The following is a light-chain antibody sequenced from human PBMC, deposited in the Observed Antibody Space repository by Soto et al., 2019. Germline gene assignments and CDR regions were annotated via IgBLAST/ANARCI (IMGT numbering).Light chain of an antibody. V-gene: IGKV1-5*01. Sequence: DIQMTQSPSTLSASVGDRVTITCRASQSISSRLAWYQHKPGKAPKLLIYDASSLESGVPSRFSGSGSGTEFTLTISSLQPDDSANYYCQQHDSYPRTFGQGTKVEIK. J-gene: IGKJ1*01. CDR2: DAS. CDR3: QQHDSYPRT. CDR1: QSISSR.